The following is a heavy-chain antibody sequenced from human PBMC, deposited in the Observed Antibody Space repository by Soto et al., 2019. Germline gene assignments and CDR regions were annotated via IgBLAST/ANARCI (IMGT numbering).Heavy chain of an antibody. D-gene: IGHD2-15*01. J-gene: IGHJ4*02. Sequence: GGSLRLSCAASGFTFTYAWMSWVRQVPGKGLEAISAVSTSGRSTYYADSVKDRFTISRDNSKNTLFLQMGSLRPEDTAVYYCVKQAHGLDGVAFDYWGQGTQVTVSS. CDR3: VKQAHGLDGVAFDY. V-gene: IGHV3-64D*06. CDR1: GFTFTYAW. CDR2: VSTSGRST.